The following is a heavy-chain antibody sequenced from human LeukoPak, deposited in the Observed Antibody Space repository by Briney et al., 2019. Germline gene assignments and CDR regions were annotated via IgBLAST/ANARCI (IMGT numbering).Heavy chain of an antibody. Sequence: QSGASLRLSCVASGFTFSNYAMSWVRQAPGKGLEWVSAITGSGTSTYYADSLKGRFTISRDNSKNTVFLQMNSLRHEDTAIYYCVIWGDYDVLTGYYVPDYWGQGTLVTVSS. CDR2: ITGSGTST. D-gene: IGHD3-9*01. J-gene: IGHJ4*02. V-gene: IGHV3-23*01. CDR1: GFTFSNYA. CDR3: VIWGDYDVLTGYYVPDY.